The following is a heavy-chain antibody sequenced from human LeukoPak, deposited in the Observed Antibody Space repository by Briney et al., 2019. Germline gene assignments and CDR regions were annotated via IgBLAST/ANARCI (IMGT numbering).Heavy chain of an antibody. Sequence: ASVKVSCKASGYTFTIYGISWVRQAPGQGLEGMGWISAYNGNTNYAQKLQGRVTMTTDTSTSTAYMELRSLRSDDTAVYYCARDSGFMVRGVIIRPSMGMDVWGKGTTVTVSS. D-gene: IGHD3-10*01. J-gene: IGHJ6*04. V-gene: IGHV1-18*04. CDR1: GYTFTIYG. CDR2: ISAYNGNT. CDR3: ARDSGFMVRGVIIRPSMGMDV.